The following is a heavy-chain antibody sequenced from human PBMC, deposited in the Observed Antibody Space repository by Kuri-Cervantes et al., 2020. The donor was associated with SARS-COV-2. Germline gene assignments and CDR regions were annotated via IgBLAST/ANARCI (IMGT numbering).Heavy chain of an antibody. CDR1: GGSISSYY. Sequence: GSLRLSCTVSGGSISSYYWSWIRQPPGKGLEWIGYIYYSGSTNYNPSLKSRVTISVDTSKNQFSLKLSSVTAADTAVYYCARRFHQYQLPHWYFDLWGRGTLVTVSS. V-gene: IGHV4-59*01. CDR2: IYYSGST. J-gene: IGHJ2*01. D-gene: IGHD2-2*01. CDR3: ARRFHQYQLPHWYFDL.